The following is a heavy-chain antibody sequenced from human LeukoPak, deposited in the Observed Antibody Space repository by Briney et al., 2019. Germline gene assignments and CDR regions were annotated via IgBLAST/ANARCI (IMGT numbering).Heavy chain of an antibody. J-gene: IGHJ3*02. Sequence: GGSLRLSCVASGFVFCNNYMSWVRQAPGKGLEWVSVIYAGGSAYHADSVKGRFTISRDNSKNTLYLQMYSLRAEDTAVYYCASGPRITIFGVVTEAVDAFDIWGQGTMVTVSS. CDR1: GFVFCNNY. CDR2: IYAGGSA. V-gene: IGHV3-53*05. D-gene: IGHD3-3*01. CDR3: ASGPRITIFGVVTEAVDAFDI.